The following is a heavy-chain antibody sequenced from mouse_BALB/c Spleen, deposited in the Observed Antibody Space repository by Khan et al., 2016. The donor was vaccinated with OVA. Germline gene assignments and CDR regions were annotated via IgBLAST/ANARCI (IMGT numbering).Heavy chain of an antibody. D-gene: IGHD1-1*01. J-gene: IGHJ2*01. V-gene: IGHV3-2*02. CDR3: ARIYGGGFDY. Sequence: EVKLLESGPGLVKPSQSLSLTCTVTGYSITSDYAWNWIRQFPGNKLEWMGYISYSGNTKYNPSLKSRISITRDTSKNPFFLQLNSVTTEDTATYYCARIYGGGFDYWGQGTTLTVSS. CDR2: ISYSGNT. CDR1: GYSITSDYA.